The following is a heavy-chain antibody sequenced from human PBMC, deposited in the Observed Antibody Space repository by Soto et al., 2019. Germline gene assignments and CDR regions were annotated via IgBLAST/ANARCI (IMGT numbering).Heavy chain of an antibody. CDR1: GFTFSSYA. CDR2: ISSNGGST. Sequence: GGSLRLSCSASGFTFSSYAMHWVRQAQGEGLEYVSAISSNGGSTYYADSVKGRFTISRDNSKNTLYLQMSSLRAEDTAVYYCVKGWNFDWLLSYYYYGMDAWGQGTTVTVSS. V-gene: IGHV3-64D*06. CDR3: VKGWNFDWLLSYYYYGMDA. J-gene: IGHJ6*02. D-gene: IGHD3-9*01.